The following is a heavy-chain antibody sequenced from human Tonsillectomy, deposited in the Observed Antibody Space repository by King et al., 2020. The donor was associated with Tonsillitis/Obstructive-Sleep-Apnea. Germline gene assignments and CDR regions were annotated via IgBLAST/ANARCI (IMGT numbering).Heavy chain of an antibody. CDR3: AVRGYNYDNYFDY. V-gene: IGHV7-4-1*02. Sequence: QLVQSVSELKKPGASMKVSCKASGYTFSIYAMNWVRQAPGQGLEWMGWINTNTGNPTYAQDFTGRFVFSLDTSVSTAYLQISSLKAEDTAVYYCAVRGYNYDNYFDYWGQGTLVTVSS. D-gene: IGHD5-18*01. J-gene: IGHJ4*02. CDR2: INTNTGNP. CDR1: GYTFSIYA.